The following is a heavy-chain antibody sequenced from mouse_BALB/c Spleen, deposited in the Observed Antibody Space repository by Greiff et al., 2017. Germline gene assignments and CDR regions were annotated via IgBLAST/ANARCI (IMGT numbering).Heavy chain of an antibody. CDR2: ISSGGSYT. J-gene: IGHJ4*01. CDR1: GFTFSSYA. CDR3: ARVYYYGSGDYAMDY. V-gene: IGHV5-9-4*01. Sequence: EVMLVESGGGLVKPGGSLKLSCAASGFTFSSYAMSWVRQSPEKRLEWVAEISSGGSYTYYPDTVTGRFTISRDNAKNTLYLEMSSLRSEDTAMYYCARVYYYGSGDYAMDYWGQGTSVTVSS. D-gene: IGHD1-1*01.